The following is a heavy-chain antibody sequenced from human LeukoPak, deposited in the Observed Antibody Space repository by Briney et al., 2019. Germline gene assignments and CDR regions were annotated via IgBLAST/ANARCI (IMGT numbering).Heavy chain of an antibody. CDR2: INHSGST. CDR3: ARSPRVTTGGWFDP. J-gene: IGHJ5*02. Sequence: SETLSLTCAVYGGSFSGYYWSWIRQPPGKGLEWIGEINHSGSTNYNPSLKSSVTKSIDTSKNQFSLKLSSVTAADTAVYYCARSPRVTTGGWFDPWGQGTLVTVSS. D-gene: IGHD4-17*01. V-gene: IGHV4-34*01. CDR1: GGSFSGYY.